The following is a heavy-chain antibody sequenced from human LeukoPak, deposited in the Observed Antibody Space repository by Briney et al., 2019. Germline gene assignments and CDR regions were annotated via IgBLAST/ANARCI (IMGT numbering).Heavy chain of an antibody. Sequence: GGSLRLSCAASGFTFSSYGMHWVRQAPGKGLEWVAVIWYDGSNKYYADSVKGRFTISRDNSKNTLYLQMNSLRAEDTAVYHCARDRYQLPGYYFDYWGQGTLVTVSS. CDR3: ARDRYQLPGYYFDY. V-gene: IGHV3-33*01. CDR1: GFTFSSYG. J-gene: IGHJ4*02. CDR2: IWYDGSNK. D-gene: IGHD2-2*01.